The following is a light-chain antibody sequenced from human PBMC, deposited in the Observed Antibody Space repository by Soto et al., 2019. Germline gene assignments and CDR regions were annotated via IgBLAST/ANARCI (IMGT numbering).Light chain of an antibody. CDR1: QSVSSSY. CDR3: QQYGSSPRVT. J-gene: IGKJ5*01. Sequence: ERLLTPSAVPVCLSLGHRNTLSCRASQSVSSSYLAWYQQKPGQAPRLLIYGASSRATGIPDRSSGSGSGTDFTLTISRLEPEDFAVYYCQQYGSSPRVTSGQGARLEIK. V-gene: IGKV3-20*01. CDR2: GAS.